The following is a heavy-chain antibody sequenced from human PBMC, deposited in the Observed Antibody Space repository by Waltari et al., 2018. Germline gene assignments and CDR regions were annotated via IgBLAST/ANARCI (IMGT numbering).Heavy chain of an antibody. J-gene: IGHJ5*02. CDR3: AKGPDSSHYFSNWLDP. V-gene: IGHV3-30*02. CDR2: IEYDGYNK. CDR1: GFHVNNHG. Sequence: QAQLVESGGGVVQPGGSLRISCAASGFHVNNHGMHWVRQAPGKGPEWVAFIEYDGYNKHYADSVKGRFTISRDNSKNTLYLQLSGLSREDTAVYSCAKGPDSSHYFSNWLDPWGQGTLVTVSS. D-gene: IGHD3-22*01.